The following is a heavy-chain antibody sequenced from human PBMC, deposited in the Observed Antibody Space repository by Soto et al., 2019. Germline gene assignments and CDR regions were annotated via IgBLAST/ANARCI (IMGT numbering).Heavy chain of an antibody. CDR1: GGSISSGGYY. CDR2: IYHRGGT. Sequence: QVQLQESGPGLVKPSETLSFTCNVSGGSISSGGYYWSWIRQLPGKGLEWIGYIYHRGGTYYNPALKRRITISVDTSKNQFPLKMTSVTAADTAVYFCARAPGRMMNALRYYYGLDVWGQGTTVTVSS. V-gene: IGHV4-31*02. J-gene: IGHJ6*02. D-gene: IGHD2-8*01. CDR3: ARAPGRMMNALRYYYGLDV.